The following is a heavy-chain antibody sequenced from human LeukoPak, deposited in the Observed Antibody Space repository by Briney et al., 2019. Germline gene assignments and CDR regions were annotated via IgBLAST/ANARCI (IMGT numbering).Heavy chain of an antibody. CDR2: IRSDGSNQ. CDR3: ACLRGPSDY. D-gene: IGHD4-17*01. V-gene: IGHV3-30*02. CDR1: GFTFSSYG. J-gene: IGHJ4*02. Sequence: PGGSLRLSCAASGFTFSSYGMHWVRQAPGKGLEWVAFIRSDGSNQYYADSVKGRFTISRDNTKNSLYLQMDSLTADDTAVYFCACLRGPSDYWGQGTLVTVSS.